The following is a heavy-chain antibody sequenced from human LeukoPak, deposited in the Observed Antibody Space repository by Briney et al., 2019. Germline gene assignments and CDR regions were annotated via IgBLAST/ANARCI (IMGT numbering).Heavy chain of an antibody. V-gene: IGHV3-30-3*01. Sequence: GGSLRLSCAASGFTFSSYAMHWVRQAPGKGLEWVAVISYDGSNKYYADSVKGRFTISRDNSKNTLYLQMNSLRAEDTAVYSCARDSMGVTLFDYWGQGTLVTVSS. CDR2: ISYDGSNK. CDR3: ARDSMGVTLFDY. D-gene: IGHD2-21*02. J-gene: IGHJ4*02. CDR1: GFTFSSYA.